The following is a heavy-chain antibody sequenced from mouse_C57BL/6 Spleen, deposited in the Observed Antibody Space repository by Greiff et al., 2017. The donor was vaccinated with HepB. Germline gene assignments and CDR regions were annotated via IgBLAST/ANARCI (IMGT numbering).Heavy chain of an antibody. CDR3: ARNRGITNFFAY. D-gene: IGHD2-4*01. V-gene: IGHV1-76*01. Sequence: VHLVESGAELVRPGASVKLSCKASGYTFTDYYINWVKQRPGQGLEWIARIYPGSGNTYYNEKFKGKATLTAEKSSSTAYMQLSSLTSEDSAVYFCARNRGITNFFAYWGQGTLVTVSA. J-gene: IGHJ3*01. CDR1: GYTFTDYY. CDR2: IYPGSGNT.